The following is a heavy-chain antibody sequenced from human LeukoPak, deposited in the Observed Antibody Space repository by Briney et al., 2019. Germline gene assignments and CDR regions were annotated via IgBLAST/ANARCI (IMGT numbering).Heavy chain of an antibody. CDR1: GFTFSSYA. V-gene: IGHV3-23*01. CDR3: AKSSGYDYYYYGMDV. Sequence: PGGSLRLLCAASGFTFSSYAMSWVRQAPGKGLEWVSAISGSGGSTYYADSVKGRFTISRDNSKNTLYLQMNSLRAEDTAVYYCAKSSGYDYYYYGMDVWGKGTTVTVSS. J-gene: IGHJ6*04. CDR2: ISGSGGST. D-gene: IGHD5-12*01.